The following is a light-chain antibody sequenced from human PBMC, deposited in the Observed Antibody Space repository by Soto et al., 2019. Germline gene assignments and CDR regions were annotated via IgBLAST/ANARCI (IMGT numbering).Light chain of an antibody. CDR3: QQYGNSPRT. J-gene: IGKJ1*01. V-gene: IGKV3-20*01. CDR2: GAS. Sequence: EIVLTQSPGTLSLSPGERATLSCRASQSVTSSYLAWYQQKPGQAPRLLIYGASSRATGIPDRFSGSGSGTDFTLTISSLEPEDFAVYYCQQYGNSPRTFGQGTNVEIK. CDR1: QSVTSSY.